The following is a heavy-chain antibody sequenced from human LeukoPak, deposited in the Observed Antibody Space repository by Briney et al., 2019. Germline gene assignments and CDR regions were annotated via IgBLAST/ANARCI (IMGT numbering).Heavy chain of an antibody. CDR3: AASGYYDDYYFDY. V-gene: IGHV3-30*02. CDR1: GFSFSSNG. D-gene: IGHD3-22*01. J-gene: IGHJ4*02. Sequence: GGSLRLSCAASGFSFSSNGIHWVRQAPGKGLEWVSFIQTGGDPKYYADSVRGRFTISRDNAKNSLYLQMNSLRAEDTALYYCAASGYYDDYYFDYWGQGTLVTVSS. CDR2: IQTGGDPK.